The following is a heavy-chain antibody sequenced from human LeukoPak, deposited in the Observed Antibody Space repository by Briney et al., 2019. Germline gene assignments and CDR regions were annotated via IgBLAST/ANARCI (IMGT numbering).Heavy chain of an antibody. D-gene: IGHD5-24*01. CDR1: GFTFGTYE. CDR2: ITTSGSSI. V-gene: IGHV3-48*03. Sequence: GGSLRLSCAASGFTFGTYEMNWIRQAPGKGLEWVSYITTSGSSIYYADSVKGRFTISRDNAKNSLYLQMNSLRAEDTAVYYCARTRDGYNSFQPYDYWGQGTLVTVSS. J-gene: IGHJ4*02. CDR3: ARTRDGYNSFQPYDY.